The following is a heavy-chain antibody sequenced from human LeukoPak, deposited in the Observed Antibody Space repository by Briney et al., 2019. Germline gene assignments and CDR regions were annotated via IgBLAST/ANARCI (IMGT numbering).Heavy chain of an antibody. V-gene: IGHV1-18*01. CDR2: ISAYNGNT. CDR1: GYTFTSYD. J-gene: IGHJ4*02. Sequence: ASVKVSCKASGYTFTSYDINWVRQATGQGLEWMGWISAYNGNTNYAQKLQGRVTMTTDTSTSTAYMELRSLRSDDTAVYYCARDGGDIVATIHYFDYWGQGTLVTVSS. CDR3: ARDGGDIVATIHYFDY. D-gene: IGHD5-12*01.